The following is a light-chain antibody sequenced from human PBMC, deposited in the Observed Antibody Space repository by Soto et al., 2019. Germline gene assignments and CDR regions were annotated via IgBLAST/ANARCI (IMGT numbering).Light chain of an antibody. Sequence: QTVVTQEPSFSVSPGGTVTLTCALSSGSVSTNNYPSWCQQTPGQPPRTLIFRTNTRSSGVPDRFSGSILGSKAALTITGAQADDESDYYCVLYMGRGIWVFGGDQADRP. CDR1: SGSVSTNNY. J-gene: IGLJ3*02. CDR2: RTN. V-gene: IGLV8-61*01. CDR3: VLYMGRGIWV.